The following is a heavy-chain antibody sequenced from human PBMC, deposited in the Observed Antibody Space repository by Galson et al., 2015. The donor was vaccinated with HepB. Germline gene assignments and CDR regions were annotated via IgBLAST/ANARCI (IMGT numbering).Heavy chain of an antibody. CDR1: GFTFRNYA. V-gene: IGHV3-23*01. Sequence: SLRLSCAASGFTFRNYAMSWVCQAPGKGLEWVSAITPSGDNTYSADSVKGRFTISRDNSKNTLFLQKTGLTADDTAIYYRARAPPEYTSGWLRQALYYFDSWGQGTLVAVSS. CDR3: ARAPPEYTSGWLRQALYYFDS. D-gene: IGHD6-19*01. CDR2: ITPSGDNT. J-gene: IGHJ4*02.